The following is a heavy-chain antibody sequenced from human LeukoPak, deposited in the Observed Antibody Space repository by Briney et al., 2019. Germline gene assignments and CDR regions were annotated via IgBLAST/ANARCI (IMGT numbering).Heavy chain of an antibody. CDR2: ISSSSSYI. D-gene: IGHD3-3*01. Sequence: GGSLRLSCAASGFTFSSYSMNWVRQAPGKGLEWVSSISSSSSYIYYADSVKGRFTISRDNAKNSPYLQMNSLRADDTAVYYCARVRLDYDFWSGYYKNWGQGTMVTVSS. J-gene: IGHJ3*01. V-gene: IGHV3-21*01. CDR3: ARVRLDYDFWSGYYKN. CDR1: GFTFSSYS.